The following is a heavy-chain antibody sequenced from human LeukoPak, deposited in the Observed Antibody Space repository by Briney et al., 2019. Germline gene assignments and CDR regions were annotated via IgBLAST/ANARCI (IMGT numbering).Heavy chain of an antibody. CDR3: ARADGGVRGYYFDY. CDR2: IYYGGST. V-gene: IGHV4-31*03. D-gene: IGHD3-10*01. Sequence: SETLSLTCTVSGASISSGGYYWRWVRQDPGKGLEWIGYIYYGGSTYYNPSLKSRITKSVDTSKNQFSLELSSVTAADTAVYFCARADGGVRGYYFDYWGQGIMVTVSS. J-gene: IGHJ4*02. CDR1: GASISSGGYY.